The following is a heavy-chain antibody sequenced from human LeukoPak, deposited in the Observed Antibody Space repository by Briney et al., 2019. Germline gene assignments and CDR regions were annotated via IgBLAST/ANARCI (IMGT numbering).Heavy chain of an antibody. D-gene: IGHD2-15*01. CDR3: ARVRCSGGSCYLLDY. CDR2: IYYSGST. J-gene: IGHJ4*02. Sequence: SETLSLTCTVSGGSISSGDYYWSWIRQPPGKGLEWIGYIYYSGSTYYNPSLKGRVTISVDTSKNQFSLKLSSVTAADTAVYYCARVRCSGGSCYLLDYWGQGTLVTVSS. V-gene: IGHV4-30-4*01. CDR1: GGSISSGDYY.